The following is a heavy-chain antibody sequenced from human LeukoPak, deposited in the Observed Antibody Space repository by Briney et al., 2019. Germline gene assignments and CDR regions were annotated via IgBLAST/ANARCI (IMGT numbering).Heavy chain of an antibody. V-gene: IGHV4-59*11. J-gene: IGHJ4*02. CDR3: ARQGGYGDSTHLDY. Sequence: SETLSLTCTVSGGSISSHYWSWVRQPPGKGLEWIGYIYYTGSTKYNPSLKSQVTISVDTSKNQFSLKLSSVTTGDTALYYCARQGGYGDSTHLDYWGRGTLVTVPS. CDR2: IYYTGST. D-gene: IGHD4-17*01. CDR1: GGSISSHY.